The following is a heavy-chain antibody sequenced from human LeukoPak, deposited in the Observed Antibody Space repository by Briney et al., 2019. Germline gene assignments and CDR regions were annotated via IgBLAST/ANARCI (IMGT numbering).Heavy chain of an antibody. Sequence: PGGSLRLSCAASGFTFMTYSMNWVRQAPGKGLEWASSISSSSRSYIYYADSVKGRFTISRDNAKNSLYLQMNSLRAEDTAVYYCAREHSGYDFPGRDYYYMDVWGKGTTVTVSS. CDR2: ISSSSRSYI. CDR3: AREHSGYDFPGRDYYYMDV. CDR1: GFTFMTYS. J-gene: IGHJ6*03. V-gene: IGHV3-21*01. D-gene: IGHD5-12*01.